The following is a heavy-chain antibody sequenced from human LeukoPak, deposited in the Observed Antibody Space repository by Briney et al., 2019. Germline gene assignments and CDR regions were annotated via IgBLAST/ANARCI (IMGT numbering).Heavy chain of an antibody. J-gene: IGHJ4*02. V-gene: IGHV3-33*08. D-gene: IGHD3-22*01. CDR2: IWYDGSNK. Sequence: GGSLRLSCAASGFTFSSYAMSWVRQAPGKGLEWVAVIWYDGSNKYYADSVKGRFTISRDNSKNTLYLQMNSLRAEDTAVYYCARGSLYYYDSSGYYPFDYWGQGTLVTVSS. CDR1: GFTFSSYA. CDR3: ARGSLYYYDSSGYYPFDY.